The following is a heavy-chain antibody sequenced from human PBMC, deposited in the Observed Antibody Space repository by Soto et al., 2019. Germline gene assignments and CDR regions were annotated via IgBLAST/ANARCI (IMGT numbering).Heavy chain of an antibody. D-gene: IGHD1-20*01. CDR1: GFSFSSFV. J-gene: IGHJ4*02. V-gene: IGHV3-23*01. Sequence: PGGSLRLSCVAAGFSFSSFVMGWVRQAPGKGLEWISASSSRSSDTHYADSVRGRFAISRDKSKNTLFLQMNSLRAEDTAVYFCAKAFNSNDESYFFDYWGQGALVTVSS. CDR2: SSSRSSDT. CDR3: AKAFNSNDESYFFDY.